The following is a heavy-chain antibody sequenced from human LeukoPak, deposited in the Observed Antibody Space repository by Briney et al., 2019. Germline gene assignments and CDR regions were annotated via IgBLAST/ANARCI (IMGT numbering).Heavy chain of an antibody. CDR3: ARGYCSSISCYVDY. V-gene: IGHV3-23*01. Sequence: GGSLRLSCAASGFTFSSYAMHWVRQAPGKGLEWASAISGSGGSTYYADSVKGRFTISRDISKNTLYLQMNSLRAEDTAVYYCARGYCSSISCYVDYWGQGTLVTVSS. J-gene: IGHJ4*02. CDR2: ISGSGGST. D-gene: IGHD2-2*01. CDR1: GFTFSSYA.